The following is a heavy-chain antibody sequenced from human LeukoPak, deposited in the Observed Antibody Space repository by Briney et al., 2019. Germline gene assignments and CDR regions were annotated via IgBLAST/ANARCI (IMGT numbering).Heavy chain of an antibody. D-gene: IGHD1-1*01. CDR2: ISSDGSSS. V-gene: IGHV3-74*01. J-gene: IGHJ4*02. CDR3: ARMATAFDY. Sequence: SGGSLRLSCAASGFTFSSSWMHWVRQVPGKGLLWVSRISSDGSSSIYADSVKGRFTISRDNAKNTLYLQMNSLRAEDTAVYYCARMATAFDYWGQGTLVTVSS. CDR1: GFTFSSSW.